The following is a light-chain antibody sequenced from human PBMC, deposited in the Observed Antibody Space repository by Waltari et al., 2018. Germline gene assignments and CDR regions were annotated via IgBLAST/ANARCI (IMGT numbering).Light chain of an antibody. V-gene: IGKV1-39*01. J-gene: IGKJ3*01. CDR3: QQSYSTPFT. CDR2: AAS. CDR1: QSISSY. Sequence: DIQMTQSPSSLSASVGARVTITCRASQSISSYLNWYQQKPEKAPNLLIYAASSLQSGVPSMFSGSGSGTDFTLTISSLQPEDFATYYCQQSYSTPFTFGPGTKVDIK.